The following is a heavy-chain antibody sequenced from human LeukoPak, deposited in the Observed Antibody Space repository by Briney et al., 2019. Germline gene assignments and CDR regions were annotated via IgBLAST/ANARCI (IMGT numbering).Heavy chain of an antibody. CDR2: ISGSGAGT. D-gene: IGHD3-9*01. V-gene: IGHV3-23*01. CDR3: AKIYDILTGYWL. Sequence: GGSLRLSCAASGFTFGSYAMNWVRQAPGKGLEWVSGISGSGAGTEYADSVKGRFTISRDNSKNTLYLQMNSLRAEDTAVYYCAKIYDILTGYWLWGQGTLVTVSS. CDR1: GFTFGSYA. J-gene: IGHJ4*02.